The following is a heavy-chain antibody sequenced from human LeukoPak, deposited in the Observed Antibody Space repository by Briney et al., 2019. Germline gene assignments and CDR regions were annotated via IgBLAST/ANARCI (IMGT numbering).Heavy chain of an antibody. D-gene: IGHD3-10*01. Sequence: GGSLRLSCAASGFTFSSYALYWVRQAPGKGLEWVAVVSDDGSSKYYADSVKGRFTISRDNTKNTLFLQLNSLRAEDTAVYYCARGHQYHSGAGSAPIDLWGQGTLVTVSS. CDR3: ARGHQYHSGAGSAPIDL. CDR1: GFTFSSYA. CDR2: VSDDGSSK. J-gene: IGHJ4*02. V-gene: IGHV3-30-3*01.